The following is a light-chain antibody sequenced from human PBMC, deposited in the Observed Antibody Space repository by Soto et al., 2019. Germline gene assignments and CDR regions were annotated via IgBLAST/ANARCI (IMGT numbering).Light chain of an antibody. CDR3: QQLNSYPIT. Sequence: DIQLTQSPSFLSASVGDRVTITCRASQGISSYLAWYQQKPAKAPKLLIYAASTLQSGVPSRFNGSGSGTEFTLTISSLQPEDFATYYCQQLNSYPITFGQGTRLEIK. CDR1: QGISSY. V-gene: IGKV1-9*01. CDR2: AAS. J-gene: IGKJ5*01.